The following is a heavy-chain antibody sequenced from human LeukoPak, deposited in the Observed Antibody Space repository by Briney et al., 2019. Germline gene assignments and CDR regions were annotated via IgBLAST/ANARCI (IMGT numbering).Heavy chain of an antibody. CDR2: IRSKAYGGTT. V-gene: IGHV3-49*03. CDR1: GFTFGDYA. Sequence: PGGSLRLSCTASGFTFGDYAMGWFRQAPGKGLEWVGFIRSKAYGGTTEYAASVKGRFTISRDDSKSIAYLQMNSLKTEDTAVYYCTRGFDPYYDILGLYWGQGTLVTVSS. J-gene: IGHJ4*02. D-gene: IGHD3-9*01. CDR3: TRGFDPYYDILGLY.